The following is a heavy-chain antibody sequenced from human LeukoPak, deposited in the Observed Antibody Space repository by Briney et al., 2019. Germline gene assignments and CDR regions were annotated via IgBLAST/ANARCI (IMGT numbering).Heavy chain of an antibody. CDR3: ARGHTDFWSGPPDY. CDR1: GGSISSYY. J-gene: IGHJ4*02. D-gene: IGHD3-3*01. V-gene: IGHV4-4*07. Sequence: NPSETLSLTCTVSGGSISSYYWSWIRQPAGKGLEWIGRIYTSGSTNYNPSLKSRVTMSVDTSKNQFSLKLSSVTAADTAVYYCARGHTDFWSGPPDYWGQGTLVTVSS. CDR2: IYTSGST.